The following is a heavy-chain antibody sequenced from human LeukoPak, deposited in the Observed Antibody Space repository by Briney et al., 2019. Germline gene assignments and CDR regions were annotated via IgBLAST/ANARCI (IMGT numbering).Heavy chain of an antibody. CDR2: ISAYNGNT. CDR3: ASAYSSGWPYYYYYMDV. CDR1: GYTFSGYY. V-gene: IGHV1-18*04. J-gene: IGHJ6*03. Sequence: ASVKVSCKASGYTFSGYYMHWVRQAPGQGLEWMGWISAYNGNTNYAQKLQGRVTMTTDTSTSTAYMELRSLRSDDTAVYYCASAYSSGWPYYYYYMDVWGKGTTVTVSS. D-gene: IGHD6-19*01.